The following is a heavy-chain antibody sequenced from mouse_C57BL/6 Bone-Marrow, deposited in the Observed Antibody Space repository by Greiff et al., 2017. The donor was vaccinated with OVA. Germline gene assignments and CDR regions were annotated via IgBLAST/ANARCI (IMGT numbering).Heavy chain of an antibody. CDR3: ARGGQLRPLYFDY. J-gene: IGHJ2*01. V-gene: IGHV1-64*01. CDR2: IHPNSGST. D-gene: IGHD3-2*02. Sequence: VQLQQSGAELVKPGASVKLSCKASGYTFTSYWMHWVKQRPGQGLEWIGMIHPNSGSTNYNEKFKSKATLTVDKSSSTAYMQLSSLTSEDSAVYYCARGGQLRPLYFDYWGQGTTLTVSS. CDR1: GYTFTSYW.